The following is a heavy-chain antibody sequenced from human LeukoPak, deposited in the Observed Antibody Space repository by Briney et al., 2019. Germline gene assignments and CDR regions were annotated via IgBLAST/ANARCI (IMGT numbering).Heavy chain of an antibody. CDR1: GGSFSGYY. J-gene: IGHJ3*02. Sequence: SETLSLTCAVYGGSFSGYYWSWIRQPPGKGLEWIGEINHSGSTNYNPSLKSRVTISVDTSKNQFSLKLSSVTAADTAVYYCARDSAGYYDSSGYSPGDAFDIWGQGTMVTVSS. CDR3: ARDSAGYYDSSGYSPGDAFDI. CDR2: INHSGST. D-gene: IGHD3-22*01. V-gene: IGHV4-34*01.